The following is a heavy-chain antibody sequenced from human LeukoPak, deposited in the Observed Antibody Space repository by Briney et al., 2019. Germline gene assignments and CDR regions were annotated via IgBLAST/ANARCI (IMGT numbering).Heavy chain of an antibody. D-gene: IGHD6-19*01. V-gene: IGHV3-48*03. Sequence: GGSLRLSCAASGFTFSSYEMSWVRQTPGKGLEWVSYISSSGSTIYYADSVKGRFTISRDNAKNSLYLQMNSLRAEDTAVYYCARVDSSGWYPDYWGQGTLVTVSS. J-gene: IGHJ4*02. CDR3: ARVDSSGWYPDY. CDR2: ISSSGSTI. CDR1: GFTFSSYE.